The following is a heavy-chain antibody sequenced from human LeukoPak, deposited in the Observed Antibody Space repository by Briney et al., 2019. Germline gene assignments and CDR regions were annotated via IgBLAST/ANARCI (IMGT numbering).Heavy chain of an antibody. CDR3: ARHGGSWTFDY. CDR2: INHSGST. CDR1: GGSFSGYY. D-gene: IGHD6-13*01. J-gene: IGHJ4*02. V-gene: IGHV4-34*01. Sequence: SETLSLTCAVYGGSFSGYYWSWIRQPPGKGLEWIGEINHSGSTNYNPSLKSRVTMSVDTSKNQFSLKLSSVTAADTAVYFCARHGGSWTFDYWGQGTLVTVSS.